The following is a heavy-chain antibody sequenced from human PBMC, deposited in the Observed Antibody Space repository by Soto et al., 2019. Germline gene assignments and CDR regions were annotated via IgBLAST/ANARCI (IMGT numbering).Heavy chain of an antibody. V-gene: IGHV4-4*02. D-gene: IGHD2-2*02. CDR3: ARDRRRSNTGIDP. CDR1: GDSITSSTW. J-gene: IGHJ5*02. Sequence: SEPLSLTCAVSGDSITSSTWWSWVRQPPGKGLQWIGDIYHSGSTNYNPSLRSRVTIAVQKSKNQFSLKLTSVTAADTAIYFCARDRRRSNTGIDPWGQGTLVTVSS. CDR2: IYHSGST.